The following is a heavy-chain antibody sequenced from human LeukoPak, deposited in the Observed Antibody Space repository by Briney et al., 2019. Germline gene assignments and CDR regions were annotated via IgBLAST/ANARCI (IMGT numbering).Heavy chain of an antibody. D-gene: IGHD3-3*01. Sequence: SETLSLTCAVYGGSFSGYYWSWIRQPPGKGLEWIGEINHSGSTNYNPSFKSRVTISVDTSKNQFSLKLSSVTAADTAVYYCATRGFWATNRFDYWGQGTLVTVSS. V-gene: IGHV4-34*01. CDR2: INHSGST. CDR1: GGSFSGYY. J-gene: IGHJ4*02. CDR3: ATRGFWATNRFDY.